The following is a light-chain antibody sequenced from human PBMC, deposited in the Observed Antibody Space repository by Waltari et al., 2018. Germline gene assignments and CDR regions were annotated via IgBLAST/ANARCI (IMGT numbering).Light chain of an antibody. V-gene: IGKV3-20*01. J-gene: IGKJ1*01. CDR1: QSVTRA. CDR3: QHYLRLPVT. CDR2: GAS. Sequence: EIVLTQSPGTLSLSPGKSATLPCRTSQSVTRALAWYQQKPGQAPRLRIYGASNRATGIPDRFSGSGSGTDFSRTISSLEPEDCAVYYCQHYLRLPVTFGQGTKVEVK.